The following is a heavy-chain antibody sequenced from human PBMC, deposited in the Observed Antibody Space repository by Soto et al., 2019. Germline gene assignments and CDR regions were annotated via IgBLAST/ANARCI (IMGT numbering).Heavy chain of an antibody. D-gene: IGHD3-10*01. V-gene: IGHV3-23*01. Sequence: EVQLLESGGGLVQPGGSLRLSCAASGFPFSSYAMNWVRQAPGKGLEWVSAISGSGGSTYYADSVKGRFTISRDNSKNTLYLQMNSLRAEDTAVFYCAKEGSGSYHRYYFDFWGQGTLVTVSS. CDR3: AKEGSGSYHRYYFDF. J-gene: IGHJ4*02. CDR2: ISGSGGST. CDR1: GFPFSSYA.